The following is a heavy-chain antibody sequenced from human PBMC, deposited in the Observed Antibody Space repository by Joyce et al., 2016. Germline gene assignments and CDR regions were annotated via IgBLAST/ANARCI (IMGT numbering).Heavy chain of an antibody. CDR3: AKRGLTSLSGYSYYYMDV. CDR1: GFPFSIFA. V-gene: IGHV3-23*01. D-gene: IGHD3-10*01. CDR2: ISGSGATT. Sequence: EVQLLESGGGLVQPGGSLRLSCAASGFPFSIFAMTWVRRIPGWGLEWVSSISGSGATTYYADSVKGRFIFSRDNSKNMLYLQMHSLRAEDTAVYYCAKRGLTSLSGYSYYYMDVWGKGTTVTVSS. J-gene: IGHJ6*03.